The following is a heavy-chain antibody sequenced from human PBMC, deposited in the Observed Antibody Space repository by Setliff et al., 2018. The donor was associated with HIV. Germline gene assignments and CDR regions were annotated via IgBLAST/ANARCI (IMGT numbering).Heavy chain of an antibody. D-gene: IGHD5-18*01. Sequence: PSETMSLTCTVPGYSLNRGYCWGWIRQPPGKGLEWIGSIYYNGHVYYNASLESRVTMALETSKNQVSLKLTSATAADTAVYLCVRHLSAMATVDYWGQGALVTVSS. V-gene: IGHV4-38-2*02. CDR3: VRHLSAMATVDY. CDR1: GYSLNRGYC. J-gene: IGHJ4*02. CDR2: IYYNGHV.